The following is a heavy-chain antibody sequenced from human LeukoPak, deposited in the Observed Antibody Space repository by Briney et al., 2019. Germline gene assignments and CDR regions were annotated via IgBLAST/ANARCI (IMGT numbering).Heavy chain of an antibody. J-gene: IGHJ6*03. D-gene: IGHD6-13*01. CDR2: INHSGSA. CDR1: GGSFSGYY. V-gene: IGHV4-34*01. Sequence: SETLSLTCAVYGGSFSGYYWSWVRQPPEKGLEWIGEINHSGSANYNPSLKSRVTISVDTSKNQFSLELTSVTAADTAVYYCAKPDSSSWLGPSYYMDVWGKGTTVTVSS. CDR3: AKPDSSSWLGPSYYMDV.